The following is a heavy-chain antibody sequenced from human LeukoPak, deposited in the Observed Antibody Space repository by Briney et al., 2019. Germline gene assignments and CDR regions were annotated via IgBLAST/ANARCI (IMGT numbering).Heavy chain of an antibody. D-gene: IGHD3-22*01. CDR3: ARTAYYYDSSGYDDAFDI. J-gene: IGHJ3*02. CDR1: GFTFSSYW. V-gene: IGHV3-7*01. CDR2: IDQVGYEK. Sequence: GGSLRLSCGASGFTFSSYWMSWVRQTPGKGLEWVANIDQVGYEKYYVDSVKGRFTISRDNAKNTLDLQMDSLRDGDTAVYYCARTAYYYDSSGYDDAFDIWGQGTMVTVSS.